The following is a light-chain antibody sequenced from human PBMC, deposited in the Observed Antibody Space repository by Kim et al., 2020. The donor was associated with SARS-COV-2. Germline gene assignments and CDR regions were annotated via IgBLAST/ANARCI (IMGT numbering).Light chain of an antibody. CDR1: QSVSSY. V-gene: IGKV3-11*01. CDR2: DAS. CDR3: QQRSNWPPWT. J-gene: IGKJ1*01. Sequence: LSPGERATLSCRASQSVSSYLAWYQQKPGQAPRLLIYDASNRATGIPARFSGSGSGTDFTLTISSLEPEDFAVYYCQQRSNWPPWTFGQGTKVDIK.